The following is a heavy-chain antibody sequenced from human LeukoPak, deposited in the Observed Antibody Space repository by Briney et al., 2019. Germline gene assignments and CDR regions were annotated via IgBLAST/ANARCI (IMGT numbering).Heavy chain of an antibody. J-gene: IGHJ6*02. CDR2: IIPILGIA. Sequence: SVKVSCKASGGTFSSYAISWVRQAPGQGLEWMGRIIPILGIANYAQKFQGRVTITADKSTSTAYMELSSLRSGDTAAYYCAKDGGGSLERLPPMDVWGQGTTVTVSS. CDR1: GGTFSSYA. CDR3: AKDGGGSLERLPPMDV. D-gene: IGHD3-3*01. V-gene: IGHV1-69*04.